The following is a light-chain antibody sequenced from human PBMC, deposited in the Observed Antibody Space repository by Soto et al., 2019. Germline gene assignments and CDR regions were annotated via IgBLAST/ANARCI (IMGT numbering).Light chain of an antibody. J-gene: IGKJ1*01. CDR2: GTS. CDR1: QTISSNY. CDR3: QQYGSWT. V-gene: IGKV3-20*01. Sequence: EIVLTQSPGTLSVSPGERATLSCRASQTISSNYLAWYQQKPGQAPSLLIYGTSSRATGIPDRFSGSGSGPDFTLTISSLDPEDSAIYYCQQYGSWTFGQGTKVEIK.